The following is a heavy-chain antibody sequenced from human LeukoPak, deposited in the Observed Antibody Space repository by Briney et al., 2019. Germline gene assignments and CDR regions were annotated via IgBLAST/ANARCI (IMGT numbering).Heavy chain of an antibody. Sequence: GRSLRLSCAASGFALSSHWMTWVRQFPGRGPEWVANVNRDGSETYYPDSVKGRFTISKDNAKKSLYLQMNSLRAEDTALYHCARNNGMDVWGQGTTVIVSS. V-gene: IGHV3-7*03. J-gene: IGHJ6*02. CDR3: ARNNGMDV. CDR2: VNRDGSET. CDR1: GFALSSHW.